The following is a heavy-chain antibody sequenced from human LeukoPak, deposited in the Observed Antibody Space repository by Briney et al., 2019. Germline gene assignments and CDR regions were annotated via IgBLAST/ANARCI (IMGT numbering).Heavy chain of an antibody. J-gene: IGHJ4*02. CDR2: IYPGDSDT. CDR1: GYSFTNYW. CDR3: ARKYGRGNYYFDY. V-gene: IGHV5-51*01. Sequence: GASLKISFKGSGYSFTNYWIGWVRQMPGKGLEWMGIIYPGDSDTRYSPSFQGQVTISADKSISTAYLRWSSLKASDTAMYYCARKYGRGNYYFDYWGQGTLVTVSS. D-gene: IGHD3-16*01.